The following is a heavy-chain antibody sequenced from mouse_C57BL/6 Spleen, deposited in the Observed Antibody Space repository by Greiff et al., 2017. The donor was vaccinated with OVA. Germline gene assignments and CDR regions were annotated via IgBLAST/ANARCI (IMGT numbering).Heavy chain of an antibody. CDR3: ARDYGSSPYYAMDY. J-gene: IGHJ4*01. CDR2: IDPSDSYT. Sequence: VQLQQPGAELVRPGTSVKLSCKASGYTFTSYWMHWVKQRPGQGLEWIGVIDPSDSYTNYNQKFKGKATLTVDTSSSTAYMQLSSLTSEDSAVYYCARDYGSSPYYAMDYWGQGTSVTVSS. V-gene: IGHV1-59*01. CDR1: GYTFTSYW. D-gene: IGHD1-1*01.